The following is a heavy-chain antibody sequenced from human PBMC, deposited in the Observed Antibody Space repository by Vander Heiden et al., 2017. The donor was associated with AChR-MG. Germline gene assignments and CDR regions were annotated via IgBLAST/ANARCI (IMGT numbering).Heavy chain of an antibody. Sequence: QVQLVQSGAEVKKPGASVKVSCKASGYTFTGYYMHWVRQAPGQGLEWMGWINPNSGGTNYAQKFQGRVTMTRDTSISTAYIELSRLRSDVTAVYYCAREDYDFWSGYYFNWFDPWGQGTLVTVSS. D-gene: IGHD3-3*01. CDR1: GYTFTGYY. V-gene: IGHV1-2*02. CDR3: AREDYDFWSGYYFNWFDP. CDR2: INPNSGGT. J-gene: IGHJ5*02.